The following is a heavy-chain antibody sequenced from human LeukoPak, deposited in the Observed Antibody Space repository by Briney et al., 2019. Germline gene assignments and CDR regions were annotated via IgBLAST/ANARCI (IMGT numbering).Heavy chain of an antibody. CDR2: INSDGSFT. CDR3: ARDWPAARYYFDY. D-gene: IGHD2-2*01. CDR1: GFTFTSYW. V-gene: IGHV3-74*01. Sequence: PGGSLRLSCAASGFTFTSYWVHWVRQVPGKGLVWVSRINSDGSFTNYADSVKGRFTISRDNAKSTLYLQMNSLRVEDTAVYFCARDWPAARYYFDYWGQGTLVSVSS. J-gene: IGHJ4*02.